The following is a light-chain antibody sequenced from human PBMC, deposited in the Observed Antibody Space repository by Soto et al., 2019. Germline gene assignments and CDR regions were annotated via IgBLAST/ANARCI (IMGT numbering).Light chain of an antibody. CDR3: GTWDTRLSVVV. CDR1: GSNIGKND. CDR2: DTN. J-gene: IGLJ2*01. Sequence: QSVLTQPPSVSAAPGQKVTISCSGSGSNIGKNDVSWYLQLPGAAPKLLIYDTNKRPSGIPDRFSGSKSGTSATLGIAGLQTGYEADYFCGTWDTRLSVVVFGGVPKLTVL. V-gene: IGLV1-51*01.